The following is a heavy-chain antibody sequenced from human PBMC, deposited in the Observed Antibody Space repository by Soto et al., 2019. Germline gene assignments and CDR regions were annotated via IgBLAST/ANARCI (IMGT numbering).Heavy chain of an antibody. CDR3: ARGGGTTLAPLP. CDR2: INPNSGAT. Sequence: QVQLLQSGAEVKKPGASVKVSCKASGNTFTRYFMHWVRQAPGEGLEWMGWINPNSGATMYAPKFQGRVTMTRDTSNRTAYLELSRLTSDDTAIYYCARGGGTTLAPLPWGQGTPVTVSS. D-gene: IGHD3-16*01. J-gene: IGHJ5*02. V-gene: IGHV1-2*02. CDR1: GNTFTRYF.